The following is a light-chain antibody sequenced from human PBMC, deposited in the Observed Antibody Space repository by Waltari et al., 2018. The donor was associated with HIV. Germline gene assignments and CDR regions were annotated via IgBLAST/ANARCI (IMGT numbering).Light chain of an antibody. CDR1: SPNLGKYV. CDR3: AVWDDSVNGYV. V-gene: IGLV1-44*01. CDR2: GRD. J-gene: IGLJ1*01. Sequence: QSALTQPPSTSGTPGQRVTISCSGSSPNLGKYVVNWFQPVPGTAPKLLVSGRDQRPSGVPDRFSGSKSGTSGSLAISGLQSEDEGDYYCAVWDDSVNGYVFGTGTKVTVL.